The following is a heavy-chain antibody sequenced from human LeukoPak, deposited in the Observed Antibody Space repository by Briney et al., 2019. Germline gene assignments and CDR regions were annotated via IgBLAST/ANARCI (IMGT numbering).Heavy chain of an antibody. J-gene: IGHJ4*02. CDR1: GGSISSYY. Sequence: PSETLSLTCIVSGGSISSYYWSWIRQPPGKGLEWIGYIYYSGSTNYNPSLKSRVTISVDTSKNQFSLKLSSVTAADTAVYYCARGPNSSSSTYWGQGTLVTVSS. D-gene: IGHD6-13*01. CDR3: ARGPNSSSSTY. CDR2: IYYSGST. V-gene: IGHV4-59*12.